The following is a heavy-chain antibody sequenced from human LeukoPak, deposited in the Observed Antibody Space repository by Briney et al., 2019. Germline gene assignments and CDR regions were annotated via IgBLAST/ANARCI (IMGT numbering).Heavy chain of an antibody. Sequence: PSETLSLTCAVYGGSFSGYYWSWIRQPPGKGLEWIGEINHSGSTNYNPSLKSRVTISVDTSKNQFSLKLSSVTAADTAVYYCARAGRGGYCSGGSCYGVVYNWFDPWGQGTLVTVSS. CDR1: GGSFSGYY. CDR2: INHSGST. J-gene: IGHJ5*02. CDR3: ARAGRGGYCSGGSCYGVVYNWFDP. V-gene: IGHV4-34*01. D-gene: IGHD2-15*01.